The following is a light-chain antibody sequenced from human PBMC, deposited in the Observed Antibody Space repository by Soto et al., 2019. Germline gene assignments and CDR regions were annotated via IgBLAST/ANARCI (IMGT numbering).Light chain of an antibody. CDR3: QQLNSYPT. Sequence: DIPLTQSPSFLSASVGDRVTITCRASQGISSYLAWYQQKPGKAPKLLIYAASTLQSGVPSRFSGSGSGTEFTLTISSLQPEDFATNFCQQLNSYPTFGQGTRLEIK. V-gene: IGKV1-9*01. CDR1: QGISSY. J-gene: IGKJ5*01. CDR2: AAS.